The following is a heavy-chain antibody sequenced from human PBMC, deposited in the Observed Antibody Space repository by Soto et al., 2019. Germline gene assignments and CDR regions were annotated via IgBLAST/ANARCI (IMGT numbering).Heavy chain of an antibody. J-gene: IGHJ6*02. Sequence: QVQLQQWGAGLLKPSETLSLTCAVYGGSFSGYYWSWIRQPPGKGLEWIGEINHSGSTNYNPSLKSPVTISVDTSKNQFSLKRSSVPAADTAVYYCARGNTPTYYDYVWGSYRPHNYYYGMDVWGQGTTVTVSS. CDR3: ARGNTPTYYDYVWGSYRPHNYYYGMDV. D-gene: IGHD3-16*02. CDR2: INHSGST. V-gene: IGHV4-34*01. CDR1: GGSFSGYY.